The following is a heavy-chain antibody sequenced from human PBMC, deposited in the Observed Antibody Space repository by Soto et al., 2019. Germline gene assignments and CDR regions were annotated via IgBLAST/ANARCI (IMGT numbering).Heavy chain of an antibody. D-gene: IGHD4-17*01. V-gene: IGHV4-31*03. J-gene: IGHJ4*02. Sequence: ASETLSLTCTVSAASITSGGYYWSWIRQDPGKGLEWIGYMYYSGVTWYNTSLQSRVTISVDTSKNQFSLKVNSVTAADTAVYYCARDRDDYGDYLFDNWGQGILVTVSS. CDR3: ARDRDDYGDYLFDN. CDR1: AASITSGGYY. CDR2: MYYSGVT.